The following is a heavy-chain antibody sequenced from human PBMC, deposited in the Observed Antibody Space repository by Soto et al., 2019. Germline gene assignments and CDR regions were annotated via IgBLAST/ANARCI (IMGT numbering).Heavy chain of an antibody. J-gene: IGHJ4*02. CDR1: WGTCTDFG. D-gene: IGHD2-15*01. CDR3: AKDHRYCSGGSCSFFDY. CDR2: ISGSGGST. Sequence: RVPCAVVWGTCTDFGILRIRQAKGKGLEWVSAISGSGGSTYYADSVKGRFTISRDNSKNTLYLQMNSLRAEDTAVYYCAKDHRYCSGGSCSFFDYWGQGTLVTVSS. V-gene: IGHV3-23*01.